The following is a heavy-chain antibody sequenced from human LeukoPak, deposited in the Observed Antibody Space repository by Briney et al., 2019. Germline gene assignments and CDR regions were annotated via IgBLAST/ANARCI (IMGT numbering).Heavy chain of an antibody. V-gene: IGHV1-18*01. CDR2: ISAYNGNT. J-gene: IGHJ5*02. CDR3: AGGYCSSTSCSEDWFDP. Sequence: GASVKVSCKTSGYTFTSYGISWVRQAPGQGLEWMGWISAYNGNTNYAQKLQGRVTMTTDTSTSTAYMELRSPRSDDTAVYYCAGGYCSSTSCSEDWFDPWGQGTLVTVSS. CDR1: GYTFTSYG. D-gene: IGHD2-2*01.